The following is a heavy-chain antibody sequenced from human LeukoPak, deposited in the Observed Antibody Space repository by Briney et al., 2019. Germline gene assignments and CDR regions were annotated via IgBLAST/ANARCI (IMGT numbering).Heavy chain of an antibody. Sequence: PGGSLRLSCAASGFTVSSNYMSWVRQAPGKGLEWVSVIYSGGSTYYADSVKGRFTISRDNSKNTLYLQMNSLGAEDTAVYYCAGSHRQIAVAGTMAFGYWGQGTLVTVSS. V-gene: IGHV3-53*01. D-gene: IGHD6-19*01. J-gene: IGHJ4*02. CDR2: IYSGGST. CDR1: GFTVSSNY. CDR3: AGSHRQIAVAGTMAFGY.